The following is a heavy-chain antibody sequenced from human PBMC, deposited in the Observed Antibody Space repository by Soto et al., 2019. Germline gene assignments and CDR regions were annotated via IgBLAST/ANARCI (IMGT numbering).Heavy chain of an antibody. J-gene: IGHJ4*02. Sequence: QAQLQQSGPGLVKPSQTLSLTCTVSGVSISSGGYYWTWIRQHPQKGLEWIGHIYYSGSTYYNPSLKSRVTVSVDTSKNQFSRKLSSLTAADTAVYYCAREYFCDRSGFDYCGQATLGTVSS. CDR1: GVSISSGGYY. CDR2: IYYSGST. D-gene: IGHD3-22*01. V-gene: IGHV4-31*03. CDR3: AREYFCDRSGFDY.